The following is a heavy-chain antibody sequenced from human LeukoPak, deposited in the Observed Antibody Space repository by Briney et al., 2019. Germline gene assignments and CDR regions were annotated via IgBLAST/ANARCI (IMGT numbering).Heavy chain of an antibody. Sequence: GGPLRLSCAASGFTFSDYYMSWIRQAPGKGLEWVSYISSSGSTIYYADSVKGRFTISRDNAKNSLYLQMNSLRAEDTAVYYCARGGIVVVPPDISHHDALDIWGQGTMVTVSS. CDR2: ISSSGSTI. J-gene: IGHJ3*02. V-gene: IGHV3-11*04. D-gene: IGHD2-2*01. CDR3: ARGGIVVVPPDISHHDALDI. CDR1: GFTFSDYY.